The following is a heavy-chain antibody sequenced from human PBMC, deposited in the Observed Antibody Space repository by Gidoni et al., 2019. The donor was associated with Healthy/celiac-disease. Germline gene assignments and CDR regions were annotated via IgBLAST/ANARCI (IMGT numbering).Heavy chain of an antibody. CDR1: GFTFSSYA. CDR3: AKVDYGDYYFDY. D-gene: IGHD4-17*01. Sequence: EVQLLESGGGLVQPGGSLRLSCAASGFTFSSYAMSWGRQAPGKGREWVAAISGSGGSTYYADSVKGRFTISRDNSKNTLYLQMNSLRAEDTAVYYCAKVDYGDYYFDYWGQGTLVTVSS. J-gene: IGHJ4*02. V-gene: IGHV3-23*01. CDR2: ISGSGGST.